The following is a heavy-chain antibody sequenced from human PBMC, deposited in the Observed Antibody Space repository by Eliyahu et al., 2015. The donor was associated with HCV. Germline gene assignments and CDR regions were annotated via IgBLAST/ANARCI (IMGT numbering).Heavy chain of an antibody. Sequence: EVQLVESGGXLVKPGGSLRLSCAASGFXFXNXWMXWVRQAPGKGLEWVGRIKSKTDGGTTDYAAPVKGRFTISRDDSKNTLYLQMNSLKTEDTAVYYCTTVQVITLGDAFDIWGQGTMVTVSS. J-gene: IGHJ3*02. V-gene: IGHV3-15*07. CDR2: IKSKTDGGTT. CDR1: GFXFXNXW. CDR3: TTVQVITLGDAFDI. D-gene: IGHD3-22*01.